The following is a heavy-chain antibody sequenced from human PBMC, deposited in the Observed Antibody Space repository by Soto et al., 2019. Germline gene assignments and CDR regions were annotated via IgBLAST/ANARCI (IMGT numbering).Heavy chain of an antibody. CDR2: ISSSSSYT. CDR1: GFTFSDYY. CDR3: ALRSRGQQLASDF. Sequence: PGGSLRLSCAASGFTFSDYYMRWIRQAPGKGLEWVSYISSSSSYTNYADSVKGRFTISRDNAKYSLYLQMNSLRAEDTAVYYCALRSRGQQLASDFCGQGTLVTVSS. J-gene: IGHJ4*02. V-gene: IGHV3-11*06. D-gene: IGHD6-13*01.